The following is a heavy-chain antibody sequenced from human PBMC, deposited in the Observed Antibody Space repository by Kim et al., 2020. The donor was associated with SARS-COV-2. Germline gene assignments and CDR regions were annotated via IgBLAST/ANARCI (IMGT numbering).Heavy chain of an antibody. CDR3: ARDYEVATINFIDYYYYGMDD. Sequence: SETLSLTCTVSGGSVSSGSYYWSWIRQPPGKGLEWIGYIYYSGSTNYNPSLKSRVTISVDTSKNQFSLKLSSVTAADTAVYYCARDYEVATINFIDYYYYGMDDWGQGTTVTVSS. D-gene: IGHD5-12*01. V-gene: IGHV4-61*01. CDR2: IYYSGST. J-gene: IGHJ6*02. CDR1: GGSVSSGSYY.